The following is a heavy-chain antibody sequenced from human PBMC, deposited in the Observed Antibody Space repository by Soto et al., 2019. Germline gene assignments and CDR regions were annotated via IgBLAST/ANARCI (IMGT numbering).Heavy chain of an antibody. J-gene: IGHJ6*02. Sequence: ASVKVSCQASGYTFTTYGVNWVRQAPGQGLEWMGCISPYNDNTNYARRFQSRVTLTTDTSANTAYMELRSLTFDDTAIYYCAKDKRPTFYYNGMDVWGQGTTVTVSS. CDR1: GYTFTTYG. CDR2: ISPYNDNT. CDR3: AKDKRPTFYYNGMDV. V-gene: IGHV1-18*04.